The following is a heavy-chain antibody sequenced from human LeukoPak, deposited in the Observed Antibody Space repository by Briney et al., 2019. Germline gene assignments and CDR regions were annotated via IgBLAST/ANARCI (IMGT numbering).Heavy chain of an antibody. D-gene: IGHD1-14*01. V-gene: IGHV3-30*03. Sequence: GGSLRLSCAASGFTFSSYGMHWVRQAPGKGLEWVAVISYDGGNKHYADPVKGRFTISRDNSKNTLYLQVNSLRAEDTAVYYCASGGKEPMFDYWGQGTLVTVSS. CDR1: GFTFSSYG. CDR3: ASGGKEPMFDY. J-gene: IGHJ4*02. CDR2: ISYDGGNK.